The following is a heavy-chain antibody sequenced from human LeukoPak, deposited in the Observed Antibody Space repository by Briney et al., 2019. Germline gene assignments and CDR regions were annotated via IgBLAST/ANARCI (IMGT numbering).Heavy chain of an antibody. CDR3: ARAEGGPATAIY. V-gene: IGHV3-11*05. CDR2: ISTGSSYT. J-gene: IGHJ4*02. D-gene: IGHD2-21*02. CDR1: GFTFSDYY. Sequence: GGSLRLSCAASGFTFSDYYMSWIRQAPGRGLEWVSYISTGSSYTNYADSVKGRFTISRDNAKNSLYLQMNSLRAEDTALYYCARAEGGPATAIYWGQGTLVAVSS.